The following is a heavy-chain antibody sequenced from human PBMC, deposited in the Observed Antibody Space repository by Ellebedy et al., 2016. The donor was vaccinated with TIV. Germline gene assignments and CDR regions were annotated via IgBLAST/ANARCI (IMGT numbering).Heavy chain of an antibody. J-gene: IGHJ4*02. V-gene: IGHV1-69*06. CDR1: GGTFSSYA. CDR2: IIPIFGTA. CDR3: ASQGDLNGPKGRLGELSHLDY. D-gene: IGHD3-16*02. Sequence: SVKVSXXASGGTFSSYAISWVRQAPGQGLEWMGGIIPIFGTANYAQKFQGRVTITADKSTSTAYMELSSLRSEDTAVYYCASQGDLNGPKGRLGELSHLDYWGQGTLVTVSS.